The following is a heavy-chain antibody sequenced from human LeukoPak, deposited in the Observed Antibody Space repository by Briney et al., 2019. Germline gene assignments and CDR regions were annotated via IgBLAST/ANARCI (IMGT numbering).Heavy chain of an antibody. J-gene: IGHJ4*02. CDR3: AKVRRYYDSAGY. D-gene: IGHD3-22*01. CDR1: GFTFSDYY. Sequence: GGSLRLSCAASGFTFSDYYMSWIRQAPGKGLEWVSGISGSGGSTYYADSVKGRFTISRDNSKNTLYLQMNSLRAEDTAVYYCAKVRRYYDSAGYWGQGTLVTVSS. CDR2: ISGSGGST. V-gene: IGHV3-23*01.